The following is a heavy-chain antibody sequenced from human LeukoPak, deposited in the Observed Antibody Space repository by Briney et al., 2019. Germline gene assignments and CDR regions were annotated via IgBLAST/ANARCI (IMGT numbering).Heavy chain of an antibody. CDR3: ARELYDYVWGSYRDYAFDI. D-gene: IGHD3-16*01. CDR1: GFTFTNNA. Sequence: GGSLRLSCAASGFTFTNNAMSWVRQAPGKGLEWVSAISGSGGSTYYADSAKGRFTISRDNSKNTLYLQMNSLRAEDTAVYYCARELYDYVWGSYRDYAFDIWGQGTMVTVSS. J-gene: IGHJ3*02. CDR2: ISGSGGST. V-gene: IGHV3-23*01.